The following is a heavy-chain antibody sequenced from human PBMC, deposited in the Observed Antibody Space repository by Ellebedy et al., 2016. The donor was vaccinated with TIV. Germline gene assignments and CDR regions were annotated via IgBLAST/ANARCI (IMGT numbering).Heavy chain of an antibody. CDR1: GGSFSGYY. CDR2: INHSGST. D-gene: IGHD6-13*01. J-gene: IGHJ5*02. Sequence: MPSETLSLTCAVSGGSFSGYYWSWIRQPPGKGLEWIGEINHSGSTNYNPSLKSRVTISTDTSKKQFSLRLSSVTAADTAVYYCARNAVGYSNSWYGSNWFDPWGQGTLVTVSS. CDR3: ARNAVGYSNSWYGSNWFDP. V-gene: IGHV4-34*01.